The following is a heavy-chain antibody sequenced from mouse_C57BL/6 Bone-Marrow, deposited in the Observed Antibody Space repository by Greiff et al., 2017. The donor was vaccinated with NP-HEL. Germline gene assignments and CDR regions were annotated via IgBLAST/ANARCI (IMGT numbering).Heavy chain of an antibody. CDR3: ARELYWYFDV. J-gene: IGHJ1*03. CDR2: INPSSGYT. CDR1: GYTFTSYW. V-gene: IGHV1-7*01. Sequence: QVQLKQSGAELAKPGASVKLSCKASGYTFTSYWMHWVQQRPGPGLEWIGYINPSSGYTKYNQKFKDKATLTADQSSSTAYMQLSSLTYEDSAVYYCARELYWYFDVWGTGTTVTVSS.